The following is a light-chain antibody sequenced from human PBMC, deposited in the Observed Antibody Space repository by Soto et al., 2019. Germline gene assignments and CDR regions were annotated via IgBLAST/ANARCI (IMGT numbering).Light chain of an antibody. CDR2: DVS. CDR3: SSYTSSSPH. V-gene: IGLV2-14*01. CDR1: SSDVGGYNY. J-gene: IGLJ1*01. Sequence: QSVLTQPASVSGSPGQSITISCTGTSSDVGGYNYVSWYQQHPGKAPKLMIYDVSNRPSGVSNRFSGSKSGNTASLTISGLQAEDEADYYCSSYTSSSPHFGPGTKVTV.